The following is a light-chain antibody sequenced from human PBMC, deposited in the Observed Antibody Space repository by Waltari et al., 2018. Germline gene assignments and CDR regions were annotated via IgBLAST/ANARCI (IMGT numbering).Light chain of an antibody. Sequence: QSVLTQPPPASGTPGPRVTLSCSGSTSDTGSNTVTWYQHPPGTAPKPLIYSDNQRPSGVPDRFSGSKSGTSASLAISGLQSEDEADYFCAASHDSLNGYVFGTGTKVTVL. CDR2: SDN. J-gene: IGLJ1*01. CDR1: TSDTGSNT. CDR3: AASHDSLNGYV. V-gene: IGLV1-44*01.